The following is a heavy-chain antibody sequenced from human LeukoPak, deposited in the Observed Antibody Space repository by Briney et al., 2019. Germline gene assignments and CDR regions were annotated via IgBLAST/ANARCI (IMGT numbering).Heavy chain of an antibody. CDR3: ARLLYYYDSSGYSDY. V-gene: IGHV4-34*01. D-gene: IGHD3-22*01. J-gene: IGHJ4*02. Sequence: SDTLSLTCAVYGGSFSGYYWSWIRQPPGKGLEWIGEINHSGSTNYNPSLKSRVTISVDTSKNQFSLKLSSVTAADTAVYYCARLLYYYDSSGYSDYWGQGTLVTVSS. CDR2: INHSGST. CDR1: GGSFSGYY.